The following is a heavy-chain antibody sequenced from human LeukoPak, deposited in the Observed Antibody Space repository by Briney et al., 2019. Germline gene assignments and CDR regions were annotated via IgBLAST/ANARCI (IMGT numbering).Heavy chain of an antibody. D-gene: IGHD3-10*01. CDR1: GGSFSGYY. V-gene: IGHV4-34*01. Sequence: SETLSLTCAVYGGSFSGYYWSWIRQPPGKGLEWIGEISHSGSTNYNPSLKSRVTISVDTSKNQFSLKLSSVTAADTAVYYCARLPFTYYYGSGTNQDAFDIWGQGTMVTVSS. CDR2: ISHSGST. CDR3: ARLPFTYYYGSGTNQDAFDI. J-gene: IGHJ3*02.